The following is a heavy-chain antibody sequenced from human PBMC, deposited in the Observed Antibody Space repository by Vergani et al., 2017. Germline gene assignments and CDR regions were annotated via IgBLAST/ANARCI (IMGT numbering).Heavy chain of an antibody. V-gene: IGHV3-30*03. CDR3: ARDFLTGVTSLDYYYMGV. Sequence: QVQLVESGGGEVQPGRSLRLSCSAAGFPFSDYGVHWVRQAPGQGLEWVSVISYDGNKKNYADSVKGRFTISRDNSKNTLYLEMNALRAEDTAVYYCARDFLTGVTSLDYYYMGVWGKGATVAVSS. CDR1: GFPFSDYG. CDR2: ISYDGNKK. J-gene: IGHJ6*03. D-gene: IGHD3-10*01.